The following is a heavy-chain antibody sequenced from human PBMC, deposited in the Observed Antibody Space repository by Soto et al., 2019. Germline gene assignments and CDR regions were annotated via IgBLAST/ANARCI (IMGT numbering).Heavy chain of an antibody. CDR3: ARVIFDDYITRNGDFVP. V-gene: IGHV4-30-4*01. D-gene: IGHD4-4*01. CDR2: SYYRGST. Sequence: QVQLQESGPGLVKPSQTLSLTCTVSGGSISSVNYYWSWIRQPPGQGLEWIGYSYYRGSTYYNPSLTSRVTIAVDTSKNQFPLKWRSVTAADTAVYSWARVIFDDYITRNGDFVPWGQGTLVTVSS. J-gene: IGHJ5*02. CDR1: GGSISSVNYY.